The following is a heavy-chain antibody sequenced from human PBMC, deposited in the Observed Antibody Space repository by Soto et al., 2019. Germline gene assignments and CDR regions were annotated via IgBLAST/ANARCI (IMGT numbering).Heavy chain of an antibody. V-gene: IGHV4-59*01. CDR1: GGSISSYY. J-gene: IGHJ4*02. Sequence: PSETLSLTCTVSGGSISSYYWSWIRQPPGKGLEWIGYIYYSGSTNYNPSLKSRVTISVDTSKNQFSLKLSSVTAADTAVYYCARSRYDYDSSGSLEDYWGQGTLVTSPQ. CDR2: IYYSGST. CDR3: ARSRYDYDSSGSLEDY. D-gene: IGHD3-22*01.